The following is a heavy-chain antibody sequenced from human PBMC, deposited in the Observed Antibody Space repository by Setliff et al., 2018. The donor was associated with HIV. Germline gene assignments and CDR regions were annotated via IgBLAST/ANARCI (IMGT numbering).Heavy chain of an antibody. J-gene: IGHJ4*02. CDR2: IYYSGST. CDR1: GGSISSHY. V-gene: IGHV4-59*11. D-gene: IGHD1-26*01. CDR3: ARDRRDDYYLTAYFDS. Sequence: PSETLSLTCTVSGGSISSHYWSWIRQPPGKGLEWIGYIYYSGSTNYNPSLKSRVTISVDTSKNQFSLKLSSVTAADTAVYYCARDRRDDYYLTAYFDSLGQGTLVTVSS.